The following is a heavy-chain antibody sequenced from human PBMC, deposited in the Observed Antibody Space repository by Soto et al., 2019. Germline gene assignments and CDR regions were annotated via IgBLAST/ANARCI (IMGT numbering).Heavy chain of an antibody. Sequence: GASVNVSCKVSGYTLTELSMHWVRQAPGKGLEWMGGFDPEDGETIYAQKFQGRVTMTEDTSTDTAYMELSSLRSEDTAVYYCAIGYCSSTSCYTGGWFDPWGQGTLVTVSS. V-gene: IGHV1-24*01. CDR3: AIGYCSSTSCYTGGWFDP. J-gene: IGHJ5*02. CDR2: FDPEDGET. D-gene: IGHD2-2*02. CDR1: GYTLTELS.